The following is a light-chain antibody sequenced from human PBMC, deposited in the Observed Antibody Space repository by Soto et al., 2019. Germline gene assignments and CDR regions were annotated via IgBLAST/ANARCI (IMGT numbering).Light chain of an antibody. Sequence: QSVLTQPPSASGSPGQSVTISCTGTKNDIGVYDFVSWYQHHPGKAPRLIIYEVNKRPSGVPDRFSGSKSGNTASLTVSGLQAEDVADYYCSSYAGSSNVFGTGTKLTVL. CDR3: SSYAGSSNV. CDR1: KNDIGVYDF. J-gene: IGLJ1*01. V-gene: IGLV2-8*01. CDR2: EVN.